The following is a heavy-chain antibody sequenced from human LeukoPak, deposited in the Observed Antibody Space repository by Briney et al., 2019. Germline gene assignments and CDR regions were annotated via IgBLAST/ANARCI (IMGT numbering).Heavy chain of an antibody. CDR1: GYTFTSYY. D-gene: IGHD3-3*01. V-gene: IGHV1-46*01. CDR3: ARDSSYDFWSGFSKFDS. Sequence: VASAKVSCKASGYTFTSYYMHWVRQAPGQGLEWMGIINPSGGSTSYAQKFQGRVTMTRDTSTSTVYMELSSLRSEDTAVYYCARDSSYDFWSGFSKFDSWGQGTLVTVSS. CDR2: INPSGGST. J-gene: IGHJ5*01.